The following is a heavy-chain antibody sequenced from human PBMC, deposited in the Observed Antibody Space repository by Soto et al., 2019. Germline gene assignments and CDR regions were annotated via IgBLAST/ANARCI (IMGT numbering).Heavy chain of an antibody. V-gene: IGHV3-72*01. D-gene: IGHD5-18*01. CDR3: ARRYSYGSSYFDY. J-gene: IGHJ4*02. Sequence: EVQLVESGGGLVQPGGSLRLSCAASGFTFSDHYMDWVRQAPGKGLEWVGRTRNKANSYTTEYAASVKGRFTISRDDPKNSLYLQMNSLKTEDTAVYYCARRYSYGSSYFDYWGQGTLVTVSS. CDR2: TRNKANSYTT. CDR1: GFTFSDHY.